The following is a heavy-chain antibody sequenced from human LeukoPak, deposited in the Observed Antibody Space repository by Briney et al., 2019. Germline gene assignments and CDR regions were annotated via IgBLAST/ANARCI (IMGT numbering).Heavy chain of an antibody. J-gene: IGHJ3*02. CDR2: IYYSGST. V-gene: IGHV4-31*03. D-gene: IGHD2-21*01. Sequence: SETLSPTCTVSGGSISSGGYYWSWIRQHPGKGLEWIGYIYYSGSTYYNPSLKSRVTISVDTSKNQFSLKLSSVTAADTAVYYCARYDNEVVVEVPYDAFDIWGQGTMVTVSS. CDR1: GGSISSGGYY. CDR3: ARYDNEVVVEVPYDAFDI.